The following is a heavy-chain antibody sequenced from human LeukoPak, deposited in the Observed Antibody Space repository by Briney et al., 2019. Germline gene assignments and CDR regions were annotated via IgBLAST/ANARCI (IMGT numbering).Heavy chain of an antibody. Sequence: SETLSLTCTVSGGSISSYYWSWIRQPPGKGLEWIGYIYYSGSTNYNPSLKSRVTISVDTSKNQFSLKLSSVTAADTAVYYCARGRLGYCSSTSCSSLGNWFDPWGQGTLVTVSS. V-gene: IGHV4-59*12. CDR3: ARGRLGYCSSTSCSSLGNWFDP. D-gene: IGHD2-2*01. CDR1: GGSISSYY. J-gene: IGHJ5*02. CDR2: IYYSGST.